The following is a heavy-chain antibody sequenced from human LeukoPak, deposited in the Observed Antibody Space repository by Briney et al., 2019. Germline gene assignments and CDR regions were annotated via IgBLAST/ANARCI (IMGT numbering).Heavy chain of an antibody. CDR2: IYTSGRT. D-gene: IGHD2-2*01. J-gene: IGHJ6*03. V-gene: IGHV4-61*02. CDR1: GDSIISGSYY. CDR3: ARDRRICSSTSCPTYYYYDYMDV. Sequence: SESLSLTCTVPGDSIISGSYYRGWIRQPAGKGREWLVRIYTSGRTNYNPSLKSRITISVDTSKSQFSLKLSSVTAADTPVYYCARDRRICSSTSCPTYYYYDYMDVWGKGTTVTVSS.